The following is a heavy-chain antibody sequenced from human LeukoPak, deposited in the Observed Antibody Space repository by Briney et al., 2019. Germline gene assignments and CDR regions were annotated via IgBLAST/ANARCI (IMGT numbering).Heavy chain of an antibody. CDR2: IQNSAIYRAKI. CDR1: GGSISSYY. D-gene: IGHD6-6*01. CDR3: ARLSSTLYYSMDV. V-gene: IGHV4-59*08. J-gene: IGHJ6*02. Sequence: NPSETLSLTCAVSGGSISSYYWTWIRPPPGKGLEWVGYIQNSAIYRAKIKSSPSLQSRVSLSIDTSKNQVSLTVNSVTAADTAVYYCARLSSTLYYSMDVWGPGTAVTVSS.